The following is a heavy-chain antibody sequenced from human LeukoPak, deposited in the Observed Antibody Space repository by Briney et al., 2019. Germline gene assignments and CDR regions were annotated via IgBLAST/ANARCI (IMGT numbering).Heavy chain of an antibody. Sequence: ASVKVSCKASGYTFTGYYMHWVRQAPGQGLEWMGWINPNSGGTNYARKFQGRVTMTRDTSISTAYMELSRLISDDTAVYYCATVRSYYYYMDVWGKGTTVTVSS. V-gene: IGHV1-2*02. CDR2: INPNSGGT. CDR1: GYTFTGYY. J-gene: IGHJ6*03. CDR3: ATVRSYYYYMDV.